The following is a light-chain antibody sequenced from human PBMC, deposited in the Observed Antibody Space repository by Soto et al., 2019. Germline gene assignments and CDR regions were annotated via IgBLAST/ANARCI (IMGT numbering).Light chain of an antibody. J-gene: IGLJ1*01. CDR1: SSDVGGSNY. CDR2: EVS. V-gene: IGLV2-14*01. Sequence: QSALIQPASVSGSPGQSITISCTGTSSDVGGSNYVSWYQHHPHRAPKLLIYEVSYRPSGVSNRFSGSKSGNTASLTISGLQAEDEAEYYCSSYTNINTRACVFGTGTKVTVL. CDR3: SSYTNINTRACV.